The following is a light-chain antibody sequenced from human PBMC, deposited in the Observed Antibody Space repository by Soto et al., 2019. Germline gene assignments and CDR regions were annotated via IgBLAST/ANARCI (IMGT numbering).Light chain of an antibody. Sequence: EIVLTQSPGTLSLSPGEGATLSCRASQSVTGSYLAWYQQKPGQAPRLLIYGASTRATGIPDRFSGSGSGTDFTLTISRLVPYDFAVYCCQQHRSSPPPFGQEIRV. J-gene: IGKJ1*01. CDR2: GAS. CDR3: QQHRSSPPP. V-gene: IGKV3-20*01. CDR1: QSVTGSY.